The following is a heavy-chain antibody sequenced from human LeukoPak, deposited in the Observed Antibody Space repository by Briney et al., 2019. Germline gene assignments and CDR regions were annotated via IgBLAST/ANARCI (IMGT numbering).Heavy chain of an antibody. Sequence: ASVKVSCKASGYTFTSYGISWVRQAPGQGLEWMGWISAYNGNTNYAQKLQGRITMTTDTSTSTAYMELRSLRSDDTAVYYCARDMGVVVPAAIYGYYYYYMDVWGKGTTVTVSS. J-gene: IGHJ6*03. V-gene: IGHV1-18*01. CDR2: ISAYNGNT. CDR3: ARDMGVVVPAAIYGYYYYYMDV. CDR1: GYTFTSYG. D-gene: IGHD2-2*02.